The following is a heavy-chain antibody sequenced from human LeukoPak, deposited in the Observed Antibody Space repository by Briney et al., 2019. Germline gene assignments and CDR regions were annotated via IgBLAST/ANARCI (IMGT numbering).Heavy chain of an antibody. Sequence: GGSLRLSCAASGFTFNNAWMNWVRQAPGKGLEWVGRIKNKADGGTADYAAPVKGRFTISRDDSKNTLSLQMNSLKTEDTAVYYCTTVVRYYSDSSGYYYYFDYWGQGTLVTVSS. J-gene: IGHJ4*02. CDR3: TTVVRYYSDSSGYYYYFDY. CDR2: IKNKADGGTA. D-gene: IGHD3-22*01. V-gene: IGHV3-15*01. CDR1: GFTFNNAW.